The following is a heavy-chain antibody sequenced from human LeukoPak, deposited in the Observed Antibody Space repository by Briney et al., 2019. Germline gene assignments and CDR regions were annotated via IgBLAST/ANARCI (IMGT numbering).Heavy chain of an antibody. V-gene: IGHV1-69*06. CDR3: EMAETTDAFDI. Sequence: ASVKVSCKASGGTFSSYAISWVRQAPGQGLEWMGRIIPIFGTANYAQKFQGRVTITADKSTSTAYMELSSLRSEDTAVYYCEMAETTDAFDIWGQGTMATVSS. D-gene: IGHD1-14*01. CDR1: GGTFSSYA. CDR2: IIPIFGTA. J-gene: IGHJ3*02.